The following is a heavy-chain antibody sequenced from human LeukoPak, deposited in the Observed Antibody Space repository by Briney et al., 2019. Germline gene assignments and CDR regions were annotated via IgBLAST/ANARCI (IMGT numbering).Heavy chain of an antibody. D-gene: IGHD4/OR15-4a*01. CDR3: ARVFVWCMDV. Sequence: SETLSLTCTVSGGPISTYHWSSIRQPPGKELEWIGYNSYSGSTTYNPSFKSRVTILVDKSKNQFSLKLNSVTAADTAADYCARVFVWCMDVWGKGTTVTVSS. CDR2: NSYSGST. J-gene: IGHJ6*03. CDR1: GGPISTYH. V-gene: IGHV4-59*01.